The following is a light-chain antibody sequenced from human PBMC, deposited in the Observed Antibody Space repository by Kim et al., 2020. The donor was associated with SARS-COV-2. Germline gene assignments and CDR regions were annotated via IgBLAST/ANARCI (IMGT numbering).Light chain of an antibody. Sequence: LVQTVKTTCQGDSLRIYDASWYQQKPGQAPVLVIYGKNNRPSGIPDRFSGSSSGNTASLTITGAQAEDEADYYCNSRDSSGNHLVFGGGTQLTVL. CDR3: NSRDSSGNHLV. J-gene: IGLJ2*01. V-gene: IGLV3-19*01. CDR2: GKN. CDR1: SLRIYD.